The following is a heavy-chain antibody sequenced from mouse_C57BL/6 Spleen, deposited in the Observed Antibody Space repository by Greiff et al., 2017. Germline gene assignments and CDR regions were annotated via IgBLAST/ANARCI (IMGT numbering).Heavy chain of an antibody. CDR3: ARDPYYPYYFDY. Sequence: EVQLVESGGGLVKPGGSLKLSCAASGFTFSSYAMSWVRQTPEKRLEWVATISDGGSYTYYPDNVKGRFTISRDNAKNNLYLQMSHLKSEDTAMYYCARDPYYPYYFDYWGQGTTLTVSS. CDR1: GFTFSSYA. CDR2: ISDGGSYT. J-gene: IGHJ2*01. V-gene: IGHV5-4*01. D-gene: IGHD2-10*01.